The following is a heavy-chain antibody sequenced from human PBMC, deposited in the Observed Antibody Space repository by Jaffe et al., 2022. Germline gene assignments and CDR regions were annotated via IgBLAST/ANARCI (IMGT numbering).Heavy chain of an antibody. CDR2: ISYDGSNK. J-gene: IGHJ4*02. D-gene: IGHD3-10*01. V-gene: IGHV3-30*18. CDR3: AKDLEYYYGSGTPFDY. CDR1: GFTFSSYG. Sequence: QVQLVESGGGVVQPGRSLRLSCAASGFTFSSYGMHWVRQAPGKGLEWVAVISYDGSNKYYADSVKGRFTISRDNSKNTLYLQMNSLRAEDTAVYYCAKDLEYYYGSGTPFDYWGQGTLVTVSS.